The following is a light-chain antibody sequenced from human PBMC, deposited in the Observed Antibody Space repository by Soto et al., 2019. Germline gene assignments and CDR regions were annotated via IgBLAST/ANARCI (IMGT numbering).Light chain of an antibody. CDR2: EVS. CDR3: TSYVGSNIWV. CDR1: SSDVGAYKY. J-gene: IGLJ3*02. Sequence: QLVLTQPPSASGSPGQSVTISCTGTSSDVGAYKYVSWYQQYPGKAPKLMIYEVSKRPSGVPDRFSGSKSGNTASLTVSGLQVEDEADYYCTSYVGSNIWVFGGGTKLTVL. V-gene: IGLV2-8*01.